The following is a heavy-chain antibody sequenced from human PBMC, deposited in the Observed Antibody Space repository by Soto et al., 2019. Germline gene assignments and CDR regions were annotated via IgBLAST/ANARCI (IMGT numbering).Heavy chain of an antibody. J-gene: IGHJ4*02. V-gene: IGHV4-34*01. D-gene: IGHD3-16*01. Sequence: NPSLKSRVTISVDTSKNQFSLKLTSVTAADTAVYYCARRVDAPGGPYTIDYWGQGTLVAVSS. CDR3: ARRVDAPGGPYTIDY.